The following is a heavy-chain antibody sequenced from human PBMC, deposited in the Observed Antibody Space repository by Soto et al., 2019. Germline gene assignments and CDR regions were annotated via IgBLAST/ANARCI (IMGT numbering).Heavy chain of an antibody. CDR2: IKSKTDGGTT. D-gene: IGHD3-3*01. CDR3: TSYYYDFWSGYYPHAFDI. J-gene: IGHJ3*02. CDR1: GLTFSSGD. Sequence: GGSLRLSCAASGLTFSSGDMNWVRQAPGKGLEWVGRIKSKTDGGTTDYAAPVKDRFNISRDDSKNTLYLQMNSLKTVDTAVYYCTSYYYDFWSGYYPHAFDIWGQGTMVTVSS. V-gene: IGHV3-15*01.